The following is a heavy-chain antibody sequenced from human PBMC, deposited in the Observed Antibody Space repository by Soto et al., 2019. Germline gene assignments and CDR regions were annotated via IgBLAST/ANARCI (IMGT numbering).Heavy chain of an antibody. V-gene: IGHV5-51*01. CDR1: GYSFTSYW. CDR3: ARYNFGVVINRGNWFDP. Sequence: GESLKISCKGSGYSFTSYWIGWVRQMPGKGLEWMGIIYPGDSDTRYSPSFQGQVTISADKSISTAYLQWSSLKASDTAMYYCARYNFGVVINRGNWFDPWGQGTLVTVSS. J-gene: IGHJ5*02. CDR2: IYPGDSDT. D-gene: IGHD3-3*01.